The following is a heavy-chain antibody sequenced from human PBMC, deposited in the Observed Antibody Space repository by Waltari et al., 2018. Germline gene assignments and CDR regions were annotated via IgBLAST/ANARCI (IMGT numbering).Heavy chain of an antibody. CDR2: ISVSGGST. Sequence: EVQLLESGGGLVQPGGSLRLSCAASGFTFSSYAMSWVRQAPGKGLAWVSAISVSGGSTYYADSVKGRFTISRDNSKNTLYLQMNSLRAEDTAVYYCAKPDSGSYSPDAFDIWGQGTMVTVSS. J-gene: IGHJ3*02. D-gene: IGHD1-26*01. CDR1: GFTFSSYA. CDR3: AKPDSGSYSPDAFDI. V-gene: IGHV3-23*01.